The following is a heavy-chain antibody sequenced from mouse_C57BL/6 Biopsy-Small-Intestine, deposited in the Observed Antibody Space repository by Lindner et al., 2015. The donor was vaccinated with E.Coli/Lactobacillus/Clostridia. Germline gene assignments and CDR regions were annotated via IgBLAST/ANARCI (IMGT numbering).Heavy chain of an antibody. D-gene: IGHD1-1*01. CDR2: INPGSGGT. Sequence: VQLQESGAELVRPGTSVKVSCKASGYALTNYLIEWVKQRPGQGLEWIGVINPGSGGTNYNEKFKGKATLTADKSSSTAYMQLSSLTSEDSAVYFCARDYYGSREGDYFDYWGQGTTLTVSS. CDR1: GYALTNYL. CDR3: ARDYYGSREGDYFDY. J-gene: IGHJ2*01. V-gene: IGHV1-54*01.